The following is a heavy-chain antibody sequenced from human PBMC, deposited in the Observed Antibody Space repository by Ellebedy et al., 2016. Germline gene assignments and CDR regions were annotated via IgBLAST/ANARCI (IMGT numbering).Heavy chain of an antibody. Sequence: SGPTLVKPTQTLTLTCTFSGFSLSTRGMRVSWIRQPPGKALEWLARFDWDDDEVYSTSLKTRLTISKGTSKNQVVLTMTNMDPVDTATYYCAREYCGGDACQNWFDPWGQGTLITVSS. CDR2: FDWDDDE. V-gene: IGHV2-70*04. D-gene: IGHD2-21*01. CDR3: AREYCGGDACQNWFDP. J-gene: IGHJ5*02. CDR1: GFSLSTRGMR.